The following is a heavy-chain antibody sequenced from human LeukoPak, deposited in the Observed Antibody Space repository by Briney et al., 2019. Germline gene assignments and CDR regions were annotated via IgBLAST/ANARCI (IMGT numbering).Heavy chain of an antibody. Sequence: GGSLRLSCAASGFTFSSYSMNWVRQAPGKGLEWVSSISSSSSYIYYADSVKGRFTISRDNAKNSLYLQMNSLRAEDTAVYYCAIHSSSGWYSGAFDIWGQGTMVTASS. D-gene: IGHD6-19*01. CDR3: AIHSSSGWYSGAFDI. CDR2: ISSSSSYI. V-gene: IGHV3-21*01. J-gene: IGHJ3*02. CDR1: GFTFSSYS.